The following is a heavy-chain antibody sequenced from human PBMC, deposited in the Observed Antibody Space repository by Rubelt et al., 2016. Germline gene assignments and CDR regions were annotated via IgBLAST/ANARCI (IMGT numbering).Heavy chain of an antibody. D-gene: IGHD6-13*01. CDR3: ARDLSSSSWYYYGMDV. V-gene: IGHV4-34*01. Sequence: QVQQQQWGAGLLKPSETLSLTCAVYGGSFSGYYWSWIRQPPGKGLEWIGEINHSGSTNYNPSLKSRVTISVDTSKNQFSLKLSSVTAADTAIYYCARDLSSSSWYYYGMDVWGQGTTVTVSS. J-gene: IGHJ6*02. CDR1: GGSFSGYY. CDR2: INHSGST.